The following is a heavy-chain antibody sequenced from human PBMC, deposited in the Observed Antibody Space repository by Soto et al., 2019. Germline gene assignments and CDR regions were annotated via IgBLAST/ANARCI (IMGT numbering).Heavy chain of an antibody. J-gene: IGHJ4*02. CDR3: VRRGGHGIAEVETRYFDY. D-gene: IGHD6-13*01. Sequence: EVQLVESGGDLVQPGGSLRLSCAASGFTFSNYNMNWVRRAPEKELEWISYISSTGTITYYADSVKGRFTISRDNAKNSLFLQMNALRDEDTAIYYCVRRGGHGIAEVETRYFDYWGQGTLVTVSS. CDR2: ISSTGTIT. CDR1: GFTFSNYN. V-gene: IGHV3-48*02.